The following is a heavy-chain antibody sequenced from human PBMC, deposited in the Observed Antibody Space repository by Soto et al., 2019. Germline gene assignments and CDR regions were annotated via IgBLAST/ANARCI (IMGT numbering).Heavy chain of an antibody. Sequence: QVQLQESGPGLVKPSQTLSLTCTVSGGSISSGNYYWSWIRQPPGKGLEWIGFISYSGTTHYSASLLSRVSLSVDTSTNQFSLDLSSVTAAATAVYYCATMGTPVTGLYYFDYWGQGTLVTVSS. CDR3: ATMGTPVTGLYYFDY. CDR1: GGSISSGNYY. J-gene: IGHJ4*02. V-gene: IGHV4-30-4*01. D-gene: IGHD4-17*01. CDR2: ISYSGTT.